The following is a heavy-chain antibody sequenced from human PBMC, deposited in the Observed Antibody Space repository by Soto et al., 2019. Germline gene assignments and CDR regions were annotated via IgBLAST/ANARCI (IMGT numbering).Heavy chain of an antibody. CDR2: IIPILGIA. D-gene: IGHD3-10*01. CDR3: RLRVGIMVRREKGG. V-gene: IGHV1-69*02. CDR1: GGTFSSYT. J-gene: IGHJ4*02. Sequence: QVQLVQSGAEVKKPGSSVKVSCKASGGTFSSYTISWVRQAPGQGLEWMGRIIPILGIANYAQKFQGRVTIAAKKSTSKTYMELSSLVPEDTAVYYCRLRVGIMVRREKGGWGQGTLGTVSS.